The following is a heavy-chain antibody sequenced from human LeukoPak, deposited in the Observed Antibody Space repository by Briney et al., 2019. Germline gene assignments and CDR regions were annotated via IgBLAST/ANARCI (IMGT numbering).Heavy chain of an antibody. CDR2: ISGSGGST. D-gene: IGHD2-2*02. CDR1: GFTFSSYD. Sequence: GGSLRLSCAASGFTFSSYDMSWVRQAPGKGLEWVSAISGSGGSTYYADSVKGRFTISRDNSKNTLYLQMNSLRAEHTAVYYSATDQSHTYCSSPSCYMEEAFDIWGQGTMVTVSS. V-gene: IGHV3-23*01. J-gene: IGHJ3*02. CDR3: ATDQSHTYCSSPSCYMEEAFDI.